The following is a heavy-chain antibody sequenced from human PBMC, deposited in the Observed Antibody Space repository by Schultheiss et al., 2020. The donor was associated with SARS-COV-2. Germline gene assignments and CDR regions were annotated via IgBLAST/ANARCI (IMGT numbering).Heavy chain of an antibody. V-gene: IGHV1-18*04. CDR1: GYTFTSYG. J-gene: IGHJ4*02. CDR2: ISSYNGNT. Sequence: ASVKVSCKASGYTFTSYGISWVRQAPGQGLEWMGWISSYNGNTNYAQKLQGRVTMTTDTSTNAAYMELRSLRSDDTAVYYCARHHPVGATIPAPLDYWGQGTLVTAPQ. D-gene: IGHD1-26*01. CDR3: ARHHPVGATIPAPLDY.